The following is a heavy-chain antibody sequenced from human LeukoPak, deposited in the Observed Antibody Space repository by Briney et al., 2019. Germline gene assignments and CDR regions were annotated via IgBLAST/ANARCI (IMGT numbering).Heavy chain of an antibody. CDR2: IYYSGST. V-gene: IGHV4-30-4*01. J-gene: IGHJ4*02. D-gene: IGHD3-10*01. CDR1: GGSISSGDYY. Sequence: SQTLSLTCTVSGGSISSGDYYWSWIRQPPGKGLEWIGYIYYSGSTYYNPSLKSRVTISVDTSKNQFSLKLSSVTAADTAVYYCARGLNYYGSASFDYWGQGTLVTVSS. CDR3: ARGLNYYGSASFDY.